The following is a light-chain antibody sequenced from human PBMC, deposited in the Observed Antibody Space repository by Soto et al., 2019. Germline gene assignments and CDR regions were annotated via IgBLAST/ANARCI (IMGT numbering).Light chain of an antibody. CDR2: AAS. J-gene: IGKJ4*01. CDR1: QGISSY. CDR3: QYYGHSPPVT. Sequence: AIRMTQSPSSFSASTGDRVTITCRASQGISSYLAWYQQKPGKAPKLLIYAASTLQSGVPSRFSGSGSGTDFTLTISCLQSEDFATYYCQYYGHSPPVTFGGGTKVEIK. V-gene: IGKV1-8*01.